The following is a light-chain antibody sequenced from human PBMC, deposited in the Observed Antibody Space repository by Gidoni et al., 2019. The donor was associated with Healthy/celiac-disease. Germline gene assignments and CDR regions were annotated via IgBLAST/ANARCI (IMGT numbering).Light chain of an antibody. V-gene: IGKV1-39*01. CDR2: AAS. J-gene: IGKJ2*01. CDR3: QQSYSTPRT. CDR1: QSISSY. Sequence: DIQMTQSPSSLSASVGDRVTITCRASQSISSYLNWYQQKPGKAPKLLIYAASSLQSGVPSRFRGSGSGTDFTLTISSLHPEDFATYYCQQSYSTPRTFGQGTKLEI.